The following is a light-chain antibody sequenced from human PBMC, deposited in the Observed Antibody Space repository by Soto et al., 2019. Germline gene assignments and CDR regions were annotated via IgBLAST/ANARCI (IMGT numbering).Light chain of an antibody. V-gene: IGKV1-8*01. CDR1: QGISSY. Sequence: AIRMTQSPSSLSASTGDRVTITCRASQGISSYLAWYQQKPGKAPKLLIYAASTLQSGVPSRFSGSGSGTDFTLTISYLQSEDFATYYCQQYYSYPSWTFGQGTKVEIK. J-gene: IGKJ1*01. CDR2: AAS. CDR3: QQYYSYPSWT.